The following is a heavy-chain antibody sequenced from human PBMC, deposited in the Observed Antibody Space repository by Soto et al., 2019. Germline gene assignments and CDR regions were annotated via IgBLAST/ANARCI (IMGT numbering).Heavy chain of an antibody. V-gene: IGHV3-23*01. J-gene: IGHJ4*02. CDR3: TKGGLRQLVDY. D-gene: IGHD6-19*01. Sequence: GGSLRLSCAASGFAFSAYSMTWVRQAPGKGLEWVSTIGASGVDTFYADSVKGRFTISRDNSGNSLHLQMNSLRAEDTALYYCTKGGLRQLVDYWGQGTLVTVSS. CDR2: IGASGVDT. CDR1: GFAFSAYS.